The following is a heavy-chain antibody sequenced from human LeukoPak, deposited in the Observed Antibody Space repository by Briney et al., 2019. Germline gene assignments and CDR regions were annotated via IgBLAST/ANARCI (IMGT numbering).Heavy chain of an antibody. J-gene: IGHJ4*02. V-gene: IGHV4-61*02. CDR2: IKSSNT. CDR3: TRVPDWTYVPDY. CDR1: GGSISSDRFY. D-gene: IGHD3-16*01. Sequence: SETLSLTCTVPGGSISSDRFYWTWVRQPAGKGLEWIGRIKSSNTNYNPSLKSRVSISLDTSTNQFSLKLSSLTAADTAVYYCTRVPDWTYVPDYWGQGTLVTVSS.